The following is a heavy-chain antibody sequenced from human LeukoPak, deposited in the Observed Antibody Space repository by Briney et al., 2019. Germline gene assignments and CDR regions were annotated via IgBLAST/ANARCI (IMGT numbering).Heavy chain of an antibody. CDR3: ARDLVGHFDY. CDR2: IYYSGST. J-gene: IGHJ4*02. V-gene: IGHV4-59*01. D-gene: IGHD2-15*01. CDR1: GGSISSYY. Sequence: SETLSLTCTVSGGSISSYYWSWIRQPPGKGLEWIGYIYYSGSTNYNPSLKSRVTISVDTSKNQFSLKLSSVTAADTAVYYCARDLVGHFDYWVQGTLVTVSS.